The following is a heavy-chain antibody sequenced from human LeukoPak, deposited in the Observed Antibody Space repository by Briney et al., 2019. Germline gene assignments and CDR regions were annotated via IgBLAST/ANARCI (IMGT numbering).Heavy chain of an antibody. CDR1: GGTFRSSA. Sequence: SVKVSCKVPGGTFRSSATNWVRQAPGQGLEWMGGTIPFYGATNYAQKFQGRVTITADESTGTVYKELRSLRSEDTAVYYCARMQGYAYSDYWGQGTLVTVSS. D-gene: IGHD2-15*01. V-gene: IGHV1-69*13. CDR2: TIPFYGAT. J-gene: IGHJ4*02. CDR3: ARMQGYAYSDY.